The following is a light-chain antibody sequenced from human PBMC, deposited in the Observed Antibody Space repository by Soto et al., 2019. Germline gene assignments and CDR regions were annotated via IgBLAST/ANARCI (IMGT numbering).Light chain of an antibody. CDR3: QQYGSSGT. Sequence: EFVLTQSPGTLSLSSGERATLSCRASQSVINSYLAWYQQKPGQAPRLLLYGAYNRATGIPDRFSGSGSGTDFTLTISRLEPEDFAVYYCQQYGSSGTFGQGTKVDIK. CDR1: QSVINSY. V-gene: IGKV3-20*01. J-gene: IGKJ1*01. CDR2: GAY.